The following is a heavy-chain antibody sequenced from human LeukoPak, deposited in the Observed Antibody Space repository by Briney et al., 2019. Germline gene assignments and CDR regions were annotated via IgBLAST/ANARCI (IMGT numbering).Heavy chain of an antibody. CDR3: ARHGGGTYHQPLFDY. Sequence: SETLSLTCTVSGGSISNYYWSWIRQPPGKGLEWIAYIYISGGTDYNTSLKSRVTISADTSKNQFSLKLNSVTAADTAVYYCARHGGGTYHQPLFDYWGQGTLVTVSS. CDR2: IYISGGT. V-gene: IGHV4-59*01. J-gene: IGHJ4*02. D-gene: IGHD1-26*01. CDR1: GGSISNYY.